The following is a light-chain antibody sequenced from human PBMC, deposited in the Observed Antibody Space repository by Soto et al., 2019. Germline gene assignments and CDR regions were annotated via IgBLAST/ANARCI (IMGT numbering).Light chain of an antibody. V-gene: IGLV2-11*01. Sequence: QSALTQPASVSGSPGQSITISCTGSSSDVGGYKYVSWYQQHPGKAPKLMIYDVSKRPSGVPDRFSGSKSGNTASLTISGLQAEDEADYYCCSYAGSYTFGVFGTGTKVTVL. CDR1: SSDVGGYKY. CDR2: DVS. CDR3: CSYAGSYTFGV. J-gene: IGLJ1*01.